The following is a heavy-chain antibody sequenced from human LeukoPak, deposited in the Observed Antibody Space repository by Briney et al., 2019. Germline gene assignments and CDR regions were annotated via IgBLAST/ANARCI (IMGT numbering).Heavy chain of an antibody. J-gene: IGHJ4*02. CDR3: ASRRAYYYDSSGYYWD. Sequence: GGSLRLSCAASGFTFSSYSMNWVRQAPGKGLEWVSYISSSSSTIYYADSVKGRFTISRDNAKNSLYLQMNSLRAEDTAVYYCASRRAYYYDSSGYYWDWGQGTLVTVSS. D-gene: IGHD3-22*01. V-gene: IGHV3-48*01. CDR2: ISSSSSTI. CDR1: GFTFSSYS.